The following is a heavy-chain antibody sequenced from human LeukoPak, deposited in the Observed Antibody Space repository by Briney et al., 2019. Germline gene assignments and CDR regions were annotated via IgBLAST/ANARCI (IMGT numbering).Heavy chain of an antibody. CDR2: ISGSGGST. V-gene: IGHV3-23*01. CDR1: GFTFSSYA. Sequence: GGSLRLSCAASGFTFSSYAMSWVRQAPGKGLEWVSGISGSGGSTYYADSVKGRFTISRDNSKNTLYLQMNSLRAEDTAVYYCARVGAVGGVFRAFDIWGQGTMVTVSS. CDR3: ARVGAVGGVFRAFDI. D-gene: IGHD3-16*01. J-gene: IGHJ3*02.